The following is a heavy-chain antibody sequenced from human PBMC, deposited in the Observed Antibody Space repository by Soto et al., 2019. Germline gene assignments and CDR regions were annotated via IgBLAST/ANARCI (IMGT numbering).Heavy chain of an antibody. Sequence: EVQLVESGGGLVQPGGSLRLSCAASGFTFSSYWMSWVRQAPGKGLEWVAHIKPDGSDTYYGDSVKGRFTVSRDNAKNSLYLQLNSLRADDTAVYYCARGQYSSASDWGQGTLVTVSS. D-gene: IGHD6-19*01. CDR1: GFTFSSYW. CDR3: ARGQYSSASD. V-gene: IGHV3-7*01. J-gene: IGHJ4*02. CDR2: IKPDGSDT.